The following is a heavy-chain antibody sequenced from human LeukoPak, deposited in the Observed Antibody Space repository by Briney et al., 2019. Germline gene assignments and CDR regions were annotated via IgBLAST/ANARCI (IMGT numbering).Heavy chain of an antibody. J-gene: IGHJ4*02. Sequence: PGGSLRLSCAASGFTFSSYAMSWVRQTPGKGLVWVSCTNTNGSYSSYADSVKGRFTISRDNVRNTLYLQMSSLRAEDSAVYYCARDFDGPRASDYWGQGISVTVSS. CDR3: ARDFDGPRASDY. CDR1: GFTFSSYA. D-gene: IGHD4-17*01. V-gene: IGHV3-74*01. CDR2: TNTNGSYS.